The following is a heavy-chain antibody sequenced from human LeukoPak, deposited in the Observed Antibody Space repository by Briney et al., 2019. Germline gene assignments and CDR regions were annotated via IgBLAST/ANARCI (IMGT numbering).Heavy chain of an antibody. V-gene: IGHV3-33*01. CDR1: GFTFSTYG. J-gene: IGHJ4*02. CDR3: ARDPRRLDHVSVDS. D-gene: IGHD1-1*01. CDR2: IWHDGSHK. Sequence: PGGPLRLSGAASGFTFSTYGMHWVRQAPGKGLEWVTVIWHDGSHKDYADSVKGRFTISRDNSNNTLYLQMDSLRAEDTAVYYCARDPRRLDHVSVDSWGQGTLVTVSS.